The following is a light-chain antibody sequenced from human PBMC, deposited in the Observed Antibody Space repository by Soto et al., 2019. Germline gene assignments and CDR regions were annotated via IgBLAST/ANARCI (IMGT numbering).Light chain of an antibody. V-gene: IGKV1-5*03. Sequence: DIQMTQSPSTLSASVGDRVTITCRASQSIDSGLAWYQQKPGKAPNLLIYKASTLQSGVPSRFSGSGSGTEFTLTISSLQPDDLGSYFGVQYNRHWTFGQGTKVESK. J-gene: IGKJ1*01. CDR3: VQYNRHWT. CDR1: QSIDSG. CDR2: KAS.